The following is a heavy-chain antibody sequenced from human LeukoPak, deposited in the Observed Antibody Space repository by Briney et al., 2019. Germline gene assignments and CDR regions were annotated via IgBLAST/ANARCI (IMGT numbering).Heavy chain of an antibody. J-gene: IGHJ3*02. CDR1: GGSISSGDFY. V-gene: IGHV4-31*03. CDR2: IYYSGTT. Sequence: SQTLSPTCTVSGGSISSGDFYWSWIRQHPGKGLEWIGYIYYSGTTYYSPSLKSRVTISLDTTKNQFSLKLSSVTAADTAVYYCARGRQWLVYAFDIWGQGTMVTVSS. CDR3: ARGRQWLVYAFDI. D-gene: IGHD6-19*01.